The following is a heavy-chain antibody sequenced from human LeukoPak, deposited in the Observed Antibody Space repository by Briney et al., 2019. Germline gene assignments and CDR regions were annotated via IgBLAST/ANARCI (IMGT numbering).Heavy chain of an antibody. CDR3: ARRAYGSGSLDFDY. D-gene: IGHD3-10*01. CDR1: GFTFSSYG. J-gene: IGHJ4*02. CDR2: IYYSGST. Sequence: GSLRLSCAASGFTFSSYGMSWVRQAPGKGLEWIGSIYYSGSTYYDPSLKSRVTISVDTSKNQFSLKLSSVTAADTAVYYCARRAYGSGSLDFDYWGQGTLVTVSS. V-gene: IGHV4-39*01.